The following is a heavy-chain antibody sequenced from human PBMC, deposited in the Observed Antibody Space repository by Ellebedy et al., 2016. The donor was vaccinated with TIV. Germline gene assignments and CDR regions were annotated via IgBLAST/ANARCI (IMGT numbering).Heavy chain of an antibody. CDR1: EFTVSNNY. CDR3: ARYGAGPLGKWFDP. V-gene: IGHV3-53*01. Sequence: PGGSLRLSCAASEFTVSNNYMTWVRRAPGKGLEWVSIIYNDGTTYSADSVKGRFTISRDNSKNTVYLQMNSLRAEDTAVYYCARYGAGPLGKWFDPWGQGTLVTVSS. J-gene: IGHJ5*02. CDR2: IYNDGTT. D-gene: IGHD7-27*01.